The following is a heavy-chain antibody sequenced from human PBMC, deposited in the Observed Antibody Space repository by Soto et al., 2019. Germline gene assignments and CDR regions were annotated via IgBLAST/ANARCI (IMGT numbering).Heavy chain of an antibody. CDR3: AGLIDGPTEVTS. CDR1: GGSFSAYS. J-gene: IGHJ5*01. CDR2: IDHSGDT. Sequence: SETLSLTCAVYGGSFSAYSWTWIRQSPEKGLEWIGEIDHSGDTYYNPSLESRVTISVDTSKNQFSLRLTSVTAADTAVYYCAGLIDGPTEVTSSGHGTQVTVSS. D-gene: IGHD4-17*01. V-gene: IGHV4-34*01.